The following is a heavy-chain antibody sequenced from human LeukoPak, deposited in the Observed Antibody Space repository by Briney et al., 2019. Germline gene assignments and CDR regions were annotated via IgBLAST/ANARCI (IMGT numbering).Heavy chain of an antibody. V-gene: IGHV3-30*04. D-gene: IGHD3-10*01. CDR3: AREPLMVRGANPLDY. Sequence: GGSLRLSCAASGFTFSSYAMHWVRQAPGKGLEWVAVISYDGSNKYYADSVKGRFTISRDNSKNSLYLQMNSLRAEDTAVYYCAREPLMVRGANPLDYWGQGTLVTVSS. CDR1: GFTFSSYA. J-gene: IGHJ4*02. CDR2: ISYDGSNK.